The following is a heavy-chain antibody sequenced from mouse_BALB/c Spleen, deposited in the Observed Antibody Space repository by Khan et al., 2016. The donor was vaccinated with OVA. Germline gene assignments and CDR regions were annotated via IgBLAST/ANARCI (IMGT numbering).Heavy chain of an antibody. D-gene: IGHD3-1*01. Sequence: QVQLKQSGAELVEPGASVTLSCKASGYAFTNYQMYWVKQRPGQGLEWIGEINPSNGGTNFTEKFTSKATLTVDKSSSTAYMQLSSLTSADTAVYDSTSGGYVGLAYWGQGTLVTVSA. J-gene: IGHJ3*01. CDR2: INPSNGGT. CDR3: TSGGYVGLAY. CDR1: GYAFTNYQ. V-gene: IGHV1S81*02.